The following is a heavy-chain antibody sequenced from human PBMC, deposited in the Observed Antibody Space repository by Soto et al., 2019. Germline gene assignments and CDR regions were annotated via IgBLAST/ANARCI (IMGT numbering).Heavy chain of an antibody. J-gene: IGHJ4*02. CDR2: ISSSSTYI. D-gene: IGHD6-19*01. CDR1: GFTFSSYT. CDR3: ARAIRSAWYSVPFDY. Sequence: EVQLVESGGGLVKPGGSLRLSCAASGFTFSSYTVNWVRQAPGKGLEWVSSISSSSTYIYYADSVKGRFTISRDNARNSLYLQLNSLRDEDTAVYDCARAIRSAWYSVPFDYWGQGTLVTVSS. V-gene: IGHV3-21*01.